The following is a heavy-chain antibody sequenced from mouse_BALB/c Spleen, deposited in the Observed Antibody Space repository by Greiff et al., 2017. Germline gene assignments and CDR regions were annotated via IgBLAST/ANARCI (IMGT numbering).Heavy chain of an antibody. CDR3: AREGNYDGLYAMDY. V-gene: IGHV2-9*02. D-gene: IGHD1-2*01. Sequence: VQRVESGPGLVAPSQSLSITCTVSGFSLTSYGVHWVRQPPGKGLEWLGVIWAGGSTNYNSALMSRLSISKDNSKSQVFLKMNSLQTDDTAMYYCAREGNYDGLYAMDYWGQGTSVTVSS. CDR2: IWAGGST. J-gene: IGHJ4*01. CDR1: GFSLTSYG.